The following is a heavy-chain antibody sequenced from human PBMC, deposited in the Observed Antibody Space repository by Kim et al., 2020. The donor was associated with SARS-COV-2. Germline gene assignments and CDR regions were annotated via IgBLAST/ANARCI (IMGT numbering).Heavy chain of an antibody. D-gene: IGHD4-17*01. CDR1: GGTFSSYA. CDR2: IIPILGIA. CDR3: AREGGSRDGDQAWDYYYGMDV. J-gene: IGHJ6*02. Sequence: SVKVSCKASGGTFSSYAISWVRQAPGQGLEWMGRIIPILGIANYAQKFQGRVTITADISTSTAYMELSSLRSEDTAVYYCAREGGSRDGDQAWDYYYGMDVWGQGTTVTVSS. V-gene: IGHV1-69*04.